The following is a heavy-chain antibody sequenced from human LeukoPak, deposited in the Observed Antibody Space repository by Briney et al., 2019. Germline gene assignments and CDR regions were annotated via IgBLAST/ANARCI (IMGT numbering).Heavy chain of an antibody. Sequence: KPSETLSLTCAVYGGSFSGFYWSWIRQVPGKGLEWIGEIDHRGSSNYNPPLKSRATISVDTSKNHFSLSLTSVTAADTAVYYCATRSSTLAAARCFDDWGQGTVVTVST. J-gene: IGHJ4*03. D-gene: IGHD6-6*01. CDR3: ATRSSTLAAARCFDD. CDR1: GGSFSGFY. CDR2: IDHRGSS. V-gene: IGHV4-34*01.